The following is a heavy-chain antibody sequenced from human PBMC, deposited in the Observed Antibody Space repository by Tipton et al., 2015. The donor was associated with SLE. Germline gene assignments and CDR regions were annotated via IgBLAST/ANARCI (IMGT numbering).Heavy chain of an antibody. CDR1: GGSFSGYY. J-gene: IGHJ4*02. CDR2: INHSGST. Sequence: GLVKPSETLSLTCAVYGGSFSGYYWSWIRQPPGKELEWIGEINHSGSTNYNPSLKSRVTISVDTSKNQFSLKLSSVTAADTAVYYCASLRTEYYYGSRADYWGQGTLVTVSS. V-gene: IGHV4-34*01. D-gene: IGHD3-10*01. CDR3: ASLRTEYYYGSRADY.